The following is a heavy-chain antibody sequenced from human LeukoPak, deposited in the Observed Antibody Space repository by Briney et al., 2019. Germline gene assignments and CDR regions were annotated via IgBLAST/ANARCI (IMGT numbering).Heavy chain of an antibody. CDR1: GYTFTSYG. V-gene: IGHV1-18*01. D-gene: IGHD1-26*01. Sequence: ASVKVSCKASGYTFTSYGISWVRQAPGQGLEWMGWISAYNGNTNYAQKLQGRVTMTTDTSTSTAYMELRSLRAEDTAVFYCAKGGARLHSYYFDYWGQGTLVTVSS. J-gene: IGHJ4*02. CDR3: AKGGARLHSYYFDY. CDR2: ISAYNGNT.